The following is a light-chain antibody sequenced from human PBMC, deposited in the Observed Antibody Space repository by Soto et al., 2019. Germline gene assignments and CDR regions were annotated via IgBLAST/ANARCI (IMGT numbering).Light chain of an antibody. CDR2: AAS. Sequence: DIQMTQSPSSLSASVGDRVTITCRASQSISSYLNWYQQKPGKAPKLLIYAASSLQSGVPSRFSGSGSGTDFTLTISSLQPEDFATYYCQQSYSTRMYTFGQGTKLKIK. CDR1: QSISSY. V-gene: IGKV1-39*01. CDR3: QQSYSTRMYT. J-gene: IGKJ2*01.